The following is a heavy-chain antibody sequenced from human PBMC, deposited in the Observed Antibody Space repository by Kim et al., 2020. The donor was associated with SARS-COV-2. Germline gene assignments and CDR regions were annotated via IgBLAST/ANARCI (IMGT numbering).Heavy chain of an antibody. Sequence: SETLSLTCTVSGGSISSGGYYWSWIRQHPGKGLEWIGYIYYSGSTYYNPSLKSRVTISVDTSKNQFSLKLSSVTAADTAVYYCARDHRLTYYYYGMDVWGQGTTVTVSS. J-gene: IGHJ6*02. V-gene: IGHV4-31*03. CDR3: ARDHRLTYYYYGMDV. CDR2: IYYSGST. CDR1: GGSISSGGYY.